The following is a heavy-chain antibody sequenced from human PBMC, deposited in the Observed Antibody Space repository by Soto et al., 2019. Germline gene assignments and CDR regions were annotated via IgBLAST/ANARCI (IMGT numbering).Heavy chain of an antibody. CDR2: ISVYSGNT. CDR3: ARDRSPYYYDSSGYPHY. CDR1: GDTFTNYG. Sequence: ASVKVSCKASGDTFTNYGFSWARQAPGQGLEWMGWISVYSGNTNYAQNVQGRVTMTTDTSTSTAYMELRSLRSDDTAVYYCARDRSPYYYDSSGYPHYWGQGTLVTVSS. V-gene: IGHV1-18*01. J-gene: IGHJ4*02. D-gene: IGHD3-22*01.